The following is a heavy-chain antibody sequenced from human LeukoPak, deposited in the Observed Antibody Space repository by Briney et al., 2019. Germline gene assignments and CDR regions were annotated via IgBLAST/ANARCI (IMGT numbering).Heavy chain of an antibody. CDR3: ARERYYDILTGSYYFDY. CDR2: IYYSGST. V-gene: IGHV4-61*01. J-gene: IGHJ4*02. D-gene: IGHD3-9*01. CDR1: GGSISTSSYY. Sequence: SETLSLTCSVSGGSISTSSYYWSWIRQTPGKGLEWIGYIYYSGSTNYNPSLKSRVTISVDTSKNQFSLKLSSVTAADTAVYYRARERYYDILTGSYYFDYWGQGTLVTVSS.